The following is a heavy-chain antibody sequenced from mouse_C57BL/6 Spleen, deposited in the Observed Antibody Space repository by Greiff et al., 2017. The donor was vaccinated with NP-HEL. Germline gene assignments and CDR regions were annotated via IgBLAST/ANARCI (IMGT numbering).Heavy chain of an antibody. J-gene: IGHJ3*01. V-gene: IGHV1-4*01. CDR2: INPSSGYT. Sequence: QVQLQQSGAELARPGASVKMSCKASGYTFTSYTMHWVKQRPGQGLEWIGYINPSSGYTKYNQKFKDKATLTADKSSSTAYMQLSSLTSEDSAVYYCASHGSSYPFAYWGQGTLVTVSA. D-gene: IGHD1-1*01. CDR1: GYTFTSYT. CDR3: ASHGSSYPFAY.